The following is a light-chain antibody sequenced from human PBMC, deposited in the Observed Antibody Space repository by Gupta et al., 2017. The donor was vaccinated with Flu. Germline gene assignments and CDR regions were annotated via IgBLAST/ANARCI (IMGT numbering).Light chain of an antibody. Sequence: GGYDYVACYRQQPGKAPNLLIYDVTKRPSGVPDRFSGAKSVNTASLTISGLQAEDEADYYCCSYAGSFSLVFGGGTKLTVL. CDR2: DVT. J-gene: IGLJ3*02. CDR1: GGYDY. CDR3: CSYAGSFSLV. V-gene: IGLV2-11*01.